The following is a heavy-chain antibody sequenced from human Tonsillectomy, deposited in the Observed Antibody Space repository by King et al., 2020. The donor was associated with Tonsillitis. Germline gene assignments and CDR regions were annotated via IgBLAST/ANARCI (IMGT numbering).Heavy chain of an antibody. CDR1: GYXXXSFW. J-gene: IGHJ3*02. D-gene: IGHD2-21*02. CDR2: IYPGDSDT. V-gene: IGHV5-51*01. Sequence: QLVQSGXXXKXXXXSLXIXXXXSGYXXXSFWXGWVXQMPGKGLEWMGIIYPGDSDTRYSPSFQGQVTISADKSISTAYLQWSSLKASDTAMYYCARVDCGGDCYAFDIWGQGTMVTVSS. CDR3: ARVDCGGDCYAFDI.